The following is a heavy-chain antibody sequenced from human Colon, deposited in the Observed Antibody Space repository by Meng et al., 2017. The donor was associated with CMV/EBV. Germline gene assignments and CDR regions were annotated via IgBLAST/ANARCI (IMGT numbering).Heavy chain of an antibody. V-gene: IGHV4-39*07. Sequence: QLHLEESGPGLVKPSETLSLTCTVSGGSFTSNSYFWGWIRQPPGKGLEYIGSIYNSGSAYYNPSLKSRVTISLDTSKNQFSLKLSSVTAADTAMYYCARVVLNFFDYWGQGTLVTVSS. CDR2: IYNSGSA. CDR1: GGSFTSNSYF. J-gene: IGHJ4*02. D-gene: IGHD3-10*02. CDR3: ARVVLNFFDY.